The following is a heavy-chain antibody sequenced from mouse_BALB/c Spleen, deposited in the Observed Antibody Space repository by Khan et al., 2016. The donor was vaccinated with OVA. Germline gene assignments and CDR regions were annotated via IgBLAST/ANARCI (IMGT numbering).Heavy chain of an antibody. V-gene: IGHV1-7*01. CDR2: INPSTGYT. CDR3: ARRGLRWDFDY. Sequence: QVQLKQSGAELAKPGASVKMSCKASGYTFINYWILWVKQRPGQGLEWIGYINPSTGYTEYNQNFKDKAKLTADKSSSTAYMQLSSLTSEDSEVYYCARRGLRWDFDYWGQGTTLTVSS. CDR1: GYTFINYW. J-gene: IGHJ2*01. D-gene: IGHD1-1*01.